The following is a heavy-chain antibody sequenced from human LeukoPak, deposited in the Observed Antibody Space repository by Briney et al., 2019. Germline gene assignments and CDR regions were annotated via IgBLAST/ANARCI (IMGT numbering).Heavy chain of an antibody. D-gene: IGHD2-8*01. Sequence: ASVKVSCKASGYTFTSYYMHWVRQAPGQELEWMGIINPSGGSTSYAQKFQGRVTMTRDMSTSTVYMELSSLRSEDTAVYYCARGHCTNGVCFQFDPWGQGTLVTVSS. J-gene: IGHJ5*02. CDR1: GYTFTSYY. CDR3: ARGHCTNGVCFQFDP. V-gene: IGHV1-46*01. CDR2: INPSGGST.